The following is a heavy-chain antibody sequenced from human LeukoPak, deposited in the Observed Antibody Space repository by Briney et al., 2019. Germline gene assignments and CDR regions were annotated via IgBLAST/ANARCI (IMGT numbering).Heavy chain of an antibody. V-gene: IGHV3-30*04. CDR1: GFTFSSYG. CDR2: ISYDGSDK. CDR3: AKDLMITFGGVIVDDY. Sequence: GGSLRLSCAASGFTFSSYGMHWVRQAPGKGLEWVAVISYDGSDKYYADSVKGRFTISRDNSKNTLYLQMNSLRAEDTAVYYCAKDLMITFGGVIVDDYWGQGTLVTASS. J-gene: IGHJ4*02. D-gene: IGHD3-16*02.